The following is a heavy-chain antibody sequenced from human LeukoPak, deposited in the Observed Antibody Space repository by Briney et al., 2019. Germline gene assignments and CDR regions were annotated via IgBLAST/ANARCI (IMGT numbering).Heavy chain of an antibody. CDR1: GGSISSSDW. CDR2: IYHSGST. J-gene: IGHJ4*02. V-gene: IGHV4-4*02. D-gene: IGHD4/OR15-4a*01. Sequence: IPSGTLSLTCAVSGGSISSSDWWSWGRQPPGKGLEWIGEIYHSGSTNYNPSLKSRVTISVDKSKNQFSLKLNSVTAADTAVYYCARRFGYGVVGGYFDYWGRGTLVTVSS. CDR3: ARRFGYGVVGGYFDY.